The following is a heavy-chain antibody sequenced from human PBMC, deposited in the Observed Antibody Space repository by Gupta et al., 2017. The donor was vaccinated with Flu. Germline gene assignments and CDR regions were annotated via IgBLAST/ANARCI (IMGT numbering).Heavy chain of an antibody. CDR3: ARDFSSGWYATRAKDAFDI. Sequence: QVQLVESGGGLVKPGGSLRLSCAASGFTFSDYYMSWIRQAPGKGLEWVSYISSSGSTIYYADSVKGRFTISRDNAKNSLYLQMNSLRAEDTAVYYCARDFSSGWYATRAKDAFDIWGQGTMVTVSS. CDR2: ISSSGSTI. V-gene: IGHV3-11*01. CDR1: GFTFSDYY. D-gene: IGHD6-19*01. J-gene: IGHJ3*02.